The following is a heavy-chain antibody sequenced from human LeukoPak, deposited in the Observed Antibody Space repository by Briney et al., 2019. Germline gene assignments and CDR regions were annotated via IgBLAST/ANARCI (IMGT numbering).Heavy chain of an antibody. Sequence: VQPGGSLRLSCAASGFTFSSYAMRWVRQAPGKGLEWVSAISGSGGSTYYADSVKGRFTISRDNSKNTLYLQMNTLRVEDTAVYFCSKETYYYGSGSQYWGQGTLVTVSS. CDR2: ISGSGGST. J-gene: IGHJ4*02. CDR1: GFTFSSYA. V-gene: IGHV3-23*01. D-gene: IGHD3-10*01. CDR3: SKETYYYGSGSQY.